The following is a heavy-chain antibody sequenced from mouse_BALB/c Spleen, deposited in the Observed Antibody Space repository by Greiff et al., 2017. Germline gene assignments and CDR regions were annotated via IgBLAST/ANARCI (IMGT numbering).Heavy chain of an antibody. CDR2: IYPGDGDT. J-gene: IGHJ4*01. Sequence: QVQLQQSGAELARPGASVKLSCKASGYTFTSYWMQWVKQRPGQGLEWIGAIYPGDGDTRYTQKFKGKATLTADKSSSTAYMQLSSLASEDSAVYYCASNRSDYAMDYWGQGTSVTVSS. CDR3: ASNRSDYAMDY. CDR1: GYTFTSYW. V-gene: IGHV1-87*01. D-gene: IGHD2-14*01.